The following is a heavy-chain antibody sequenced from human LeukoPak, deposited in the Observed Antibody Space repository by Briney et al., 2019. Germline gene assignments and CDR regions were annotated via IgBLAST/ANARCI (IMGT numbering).Heavy chain of an antibody. Sequence: ASVKVSCKASGYTFTSYYMHWVRQAPGQGLEWMGIINPSGGSTSYAQKFQGGVTMTRDTSTSTVYMELSSLRSEDTAVYYCARGVFRGHIPDAFDIWGQGTMVTVSS. V-gene: IGHV1-46*01. CDR3: ARGVFRGHIPDAFDI. CDR1: GYTFTSYY. J-gene: IGHJ3*02. CDR2: INPSGGST. D-gene: IGHD2-15*01.